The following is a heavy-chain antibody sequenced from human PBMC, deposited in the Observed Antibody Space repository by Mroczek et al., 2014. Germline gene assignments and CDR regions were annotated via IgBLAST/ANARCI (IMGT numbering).Heavy chain of an antibody. J-gene: IGHJ1*01. Sequence: QVQLVESGAEVKRPGSSVKVSCKASGGTFSSYAISWVRQAPGQGLEWMGGIIPIFGTANYAQKFQGRVTITADESTSTAYMELSSLRSEDTAVYYCARVYTDSEYSSSSGYFQHWGQGTPGHRLL. CDR3: ARVYTDSEYSSSSGYFQH. V-gene: IGHV1-69*01. D-gene: IGHD6-6*01. CDR2: IIPIFGTA. CDR1: GGTFSSYA.